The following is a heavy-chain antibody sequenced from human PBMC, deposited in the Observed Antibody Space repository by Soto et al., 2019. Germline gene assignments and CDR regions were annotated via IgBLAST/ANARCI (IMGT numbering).Heavy chain of an antibody. J-gene: IGHJ4*02. Sequence: ASVKVSCKASGYSFNGYYMHWVRQAPGQGPEWMGIINLGGGGTNCAQRFRDRVTMTRDTSTSTVFMELTSLRDDDTAMYYCATGGEVGPRGDYWGQGSLVTVSS. D-gene: IGHD1-26*01. CDR3: ATGGEVGPRGDY. V-gene: IGHV1-46*02. CDR1: GYSFNGYY. CDR2: INLGGGGT.